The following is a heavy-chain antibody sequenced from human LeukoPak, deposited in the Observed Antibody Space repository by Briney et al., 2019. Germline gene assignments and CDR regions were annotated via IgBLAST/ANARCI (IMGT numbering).Heavy chain of an antibody. Sequence: GESLKISCAGSGYSFPSYWIAWVRQMPGKGLECMGIIYPGDSDTRYSPSFQGQVTISADKSLTTAYLQWSSLRASDTAMYYYARLGTRSRRTMGGTTEFDYWGQGTLVTVSS. CDR2: IYPGDSDT. CDR3: ARLGTRSRRTMGGTTEFDY. D-gene: IGHD1-1*01. J-gene: IGHJ4*02. V-gene: IGHV5-51*01. CDR1: GYSFPSYW.